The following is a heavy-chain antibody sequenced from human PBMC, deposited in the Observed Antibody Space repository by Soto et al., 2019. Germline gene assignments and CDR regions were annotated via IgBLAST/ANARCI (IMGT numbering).Heavy chain of an antibody. Sequence: QVQLVQSGAEVKKPGSSVKVSCKASGGTFNSYPISWVRQAPGQGLEWMGGIIPVFRSINYSQKFQGRVTITADESTTTAYMELTSLRPQDTAVYFCARDDGWNYRYYDMEVWGQGTTVTVS. CDR3: ARDDGWNYRYYDMEV. CDR1: GGTFNSYP. V-gene: IGHV1-69*01. J-gene: IGHJ6*02. D-gene: IGHD1-7*01. CDR2: IIPVFRSI.